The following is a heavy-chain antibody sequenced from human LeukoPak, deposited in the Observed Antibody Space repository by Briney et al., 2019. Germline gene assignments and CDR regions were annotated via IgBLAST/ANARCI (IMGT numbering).Heavy chain of an antibody. CDR1: GFTFSSYA. CDR3: AADKYYYYYGMDV. V-gene: IGHV3-23*01. Sequence: GGSLRLSCAASGFTFSSYAMSWVRQAPGKGLEWVSAISGSGGSTYYADSVKGRFTISRDNPKNTLYLQMNSLRAEDTAVYYCAADKYYYYYGMDVWGQGTTVTVSS. CDR2: ISGSGGST. J-gene: IGHJ6*02.